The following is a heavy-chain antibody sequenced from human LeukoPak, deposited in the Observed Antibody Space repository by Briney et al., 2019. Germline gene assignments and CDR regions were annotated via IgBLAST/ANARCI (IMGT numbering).Heavy chain of an antibody. D-gene: IGHD3-10*01. V-gene: IGHV1-3*02. CDR2: SNAANGNT. CDR1: GYTCTSYA. J-gene: IGHJ4*02. Sequence: ASVKISCKASGYTCTSYAMHWVRQATGQRLEWMGWSNAANGNTKYSQGFQGRVTITRDTSASTAYMELSSLRSEDMAVYYCAREAPGGYFDYWGQGTLVTVSS. CDR3: AREAPGGYFDY.